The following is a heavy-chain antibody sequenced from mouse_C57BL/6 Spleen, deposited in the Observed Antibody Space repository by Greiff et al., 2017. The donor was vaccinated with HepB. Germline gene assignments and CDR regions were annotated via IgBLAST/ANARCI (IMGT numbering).Heavy chain of an antibody. Sequence: QVQLQQSGAELVRPGASVTLSCKASGYTFTDYEMHWVKQTPVHGLEWIGAIDPETGGTAYNQKFKGKAILTADKSSSTAYMELRSLTSEDSAVYYCTRGPPSYYDYLFAYWGQGTLVTVSA. CDR2: IDPETGGT. V-gene: IGHV1-15*01. CDR3: TRGPPSYYDYLFAY. CDR1: GYTFTDYE. D-gene: IGHD2-4*01. J-gene: IGHJ3*01.